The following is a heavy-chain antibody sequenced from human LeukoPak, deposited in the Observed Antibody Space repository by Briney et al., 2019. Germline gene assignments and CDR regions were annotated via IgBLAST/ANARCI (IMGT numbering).Heavy chain of an antibody. Sequence: GASVKVSCKASGYTFTSYDINWVRQATGQGLEWMGWMNPNSGNTGYAPKFQGRVTMTRNTSISTAYMELSSLRSEDTAVYYCARGRRSSGWYEPDYWGQGTLVTVSS. CDR2: MNPNSGNT. V-gene: IGHV1-8*01. J-gene: IGHJ4*02. D-gene: IGHD6-19*01. CDR3: ARGRRSSGWYEPDY. CDR1: GYTFTSYD.